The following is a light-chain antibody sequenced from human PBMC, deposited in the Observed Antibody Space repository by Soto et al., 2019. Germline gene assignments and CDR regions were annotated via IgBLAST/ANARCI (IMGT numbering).Light chain of an antibody. V-gene: IGKV3-15*01. CDR2: GAS. J-gene: IGKJ4*01. CDR3: QQYNDWPPVT. CDR1: ESVSSN. Sequence: EMVMTQSPATLSVSPGERATLSCRASESVSSNLVWYQQKPGQAPRLLIYGASTRAPGIPVRFSGSGSGTDFTLTISSLQSEDFAVYYCQQYNDWPPVTFGGGTKVEIK.